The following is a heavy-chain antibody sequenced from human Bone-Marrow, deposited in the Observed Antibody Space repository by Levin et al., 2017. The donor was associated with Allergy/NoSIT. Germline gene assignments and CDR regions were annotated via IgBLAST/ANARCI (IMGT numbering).Heavy chain of an antibody. CDR2: ISWNSGSI. D-gene: IGHD4-17*01. CDR1: GFTFDDYA. CDR3: AKACCDGDYRTSNYGWFDP. V-gene: IGHV3-9*01. Sequence: PGGSLRLSCAASGFTFDDYAMHWVRQAPGKGLEWVSGISWNSGSIGYADSVKGRFTISRDNAKNSLYLQMNSLRAEDTALYYCAKACCDGDYRTSNYGWFDPWGQGTLVTVSS. J-gene: IGHJ5*02.